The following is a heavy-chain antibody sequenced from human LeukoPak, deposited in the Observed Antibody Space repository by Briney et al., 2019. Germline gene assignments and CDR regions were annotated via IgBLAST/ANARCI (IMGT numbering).Heavy chain of an antibody. V-gene: IGHV3-21*01. Sequence: GGSLRLSCAASGFTFSSYSMNWVRQAPGKGLEWVSSISSSSSYIYYADSVKGRFTISRDNAKNSLYLQMNSLRAEDTAVYYCARVTYDSSGYYSHHFGYWGQGTLVTVSS. D-gene: IGHD3-22*01. CDR1: GFTFSSYS. CDR2: ISSSSSYI. J-gene: IGHJ4*02. CDR3: ARVTYDSSGYYSHHFGY.